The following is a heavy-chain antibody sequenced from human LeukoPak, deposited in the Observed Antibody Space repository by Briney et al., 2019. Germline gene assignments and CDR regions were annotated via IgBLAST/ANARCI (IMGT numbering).Heavy chain of an antibody. V-gene: IGHV1-2*02. D-gene: IGHD5-24*01. CDR1: GYTFTGYY. CDR2: INPNSGGT. J-gene: IGHJ4*02. CDR3: ARYSALGDGYSD. Sequence: ASVKVSCKASGYTFTGYYMHWVRQAPGQGLEWMGWINPNSGGTNYAQKFQGRVTMTRDTSISTAYMELSRLRSDDTAVYYCARYSALGDGYSDWGQGTLVTVSS.